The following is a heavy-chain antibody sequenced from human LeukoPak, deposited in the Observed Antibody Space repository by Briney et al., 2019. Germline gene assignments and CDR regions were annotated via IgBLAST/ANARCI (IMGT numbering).Heavy chain of an antibody. Sequence: SETLSLTCTVSGGSISSSSYYWGWIRQPPGKGLEWIGSIYYSGSTYYNPSLKSRVTISVDTSKNQFSLKLSSVTAADTAVYYCARDHWVYYFDYWGQGTLVTVSS. CDR1: GGSISSSSYY. D-gene: IGHD3-16*01. CDR3: ARDHWVYYFDY. V-gene: IGHV4-39*07. CDR2: IYYSGST. J-gene: IGHJ4*02.